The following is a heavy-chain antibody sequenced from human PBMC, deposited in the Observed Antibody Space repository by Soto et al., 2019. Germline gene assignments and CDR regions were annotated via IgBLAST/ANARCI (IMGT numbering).Heavy chain of an antibody. Sequence: AGGSLRLSCGASGFSFTGFGMTLVRQAPGKGLEWVSSISASSTYRNYADAMKGRITISRDNANSFLYLELNGLGVEDTAVYFCAREVPDPTTGVPGLEPWGPGTLVTVSS. CDR3: AREVPDPTTGVPGLEP. D-gene: IGHD4-17*01. V-gene: IGHV3-21*06. J-gene: IGHJ5*02. CDR2: ISASSTYR. CDR1: GFSFTGFG.